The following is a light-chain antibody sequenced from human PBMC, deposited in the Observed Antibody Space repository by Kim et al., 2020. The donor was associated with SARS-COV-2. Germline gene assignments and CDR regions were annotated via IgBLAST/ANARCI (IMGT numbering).Light chain of an antibody. CDR2: GSS. V-gene: IGKV3-15*01. J-gene: IGKJ1*01. CDR3: QQYNNWPKT. Sequence: EVVMTQSPATLSVSPGERATLSCRASQSVSSNLAWYQQKPGQAPRLLIYGSSTTATGIPARFRGRGSGTEFTLTISSLQSEDFAVYYCQQYNNWPKTFGQGTKVDIK. CDR1: QSVSSN.